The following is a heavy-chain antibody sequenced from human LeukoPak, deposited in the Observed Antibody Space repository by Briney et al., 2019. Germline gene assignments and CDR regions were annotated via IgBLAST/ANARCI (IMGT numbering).Heavy chain of an antibody. CDR3: AGVALLIGGY. CDR1: GFTFSSYG. Sequence: PGGTLRLSCAASGFTFSSYGMHWVRQAPGKGLEWVAFIRYDGSNKYYADSVKGRFTISRDNSKNTLYLQMNSLRAEDTAVYYCAGVALLIGGYWGQGTLVTVSS. V-gene: IGHV3-30*02. CDR2: IRYDGSNK. J-gene: IGHJ4*02. D-gene: IGHD3-3*01.